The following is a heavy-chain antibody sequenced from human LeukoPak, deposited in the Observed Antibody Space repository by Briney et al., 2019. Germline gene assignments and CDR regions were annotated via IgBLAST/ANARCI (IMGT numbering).Heavy chain of an antibody. CDR3: ARVLSPGITVAGLGVADY. J-gene: IGHJ4*02. Sequence: GASVKVSRKASGYTFTTYDISWVRQAPGQGLEGMGWNSSYNGNTNYAQKLQGRVTMTTDTSTSTAYMELRSLRSDDTALYYCARVLSPGITVAGLGVADYWGQGTLVTVSS. CDR2: NSSYNGNT. D-gene: IGHD6-19*01. V-gene: IGHV1-18*01. CDR1: GYTFTTYD.